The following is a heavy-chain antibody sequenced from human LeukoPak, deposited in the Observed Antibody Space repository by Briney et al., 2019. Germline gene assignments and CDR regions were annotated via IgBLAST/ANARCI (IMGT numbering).Heavy chain of an antibody. CDR3: ARERPDYYDSSGYYRDAFDI. CDR1: GGSISSGSYY. CDR2: IYTSGST. V-gene: IGHV4-61*02. Sequence: SQTLSLTCTVSGGSISSGSYYWSWIRQPAGKGLEWIGRIYTSGSTNYNPSLKSRVTISVDKSKNRFSLKLSSVTAADTAVYYCARERPDYYDSSGYYRDAFDIWGQGTMVTVSS. D-gene: IGHD3-22*01. J-gene: IGHJ3*02.